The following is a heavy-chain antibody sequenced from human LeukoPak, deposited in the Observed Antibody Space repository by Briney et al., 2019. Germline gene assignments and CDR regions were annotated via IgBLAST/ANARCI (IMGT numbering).Heavy chain of an antibody. V-gene: IGHV3-7*01. CDR2: INQDGSAK. Sequence: GGSLRLSCAASGFTFRNFWMSWVRQAPGKGLEWLANINQDGSAKYYVDSVKGRFTISRDNAKNSLYLEMNSLRGEGTAVYYCARDGITCTRDYWGQGALVTVSS. D-gene: IGHD1-7*01. CDR3: ARDGITCTRDY. CDR1: GFTFRNFW. J-gene: IGHJ4*02.